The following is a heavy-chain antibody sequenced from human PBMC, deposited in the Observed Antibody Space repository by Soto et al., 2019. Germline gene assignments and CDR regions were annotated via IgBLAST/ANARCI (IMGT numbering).Heavy chain of an antibody. D-gene: IGHD3-22*01. Sequence: GASVKVSCKASGFTFTSSAVQWVRQARGQRLEWIGWTVVGSGNTNYAQKFQERVTITRDMSTSTAYMELSSLRSEDTAVYYCAARSWFADDAFDIWGQGTMVTVSS. CDR1: GFTFTSSA. CDR3: AARSWFADDAFDI. J-gene: IGHJ3*02. CDR2: TVVGSGNT. V-gene: IGHV1-58*01.